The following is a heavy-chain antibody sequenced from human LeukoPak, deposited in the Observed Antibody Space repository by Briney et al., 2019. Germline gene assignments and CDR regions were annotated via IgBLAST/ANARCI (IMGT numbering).Heavy chain of an antibody. V-gene: IGHV3-48*03. CDR2: ISNNGESI. Sequence: GGSLRLSCAASGFTFSSYEINWARQAPGKGLEWVSYISNNGESIFYADSVKGRFTISRDNAKNTVFLQMSSLRAEDTAVYYCARDRYDSRGCAFDYWGQGTLVTVSS. D-gene: IGHD3-22*01. CDR3: ARDRYDSRGCAFDY. J-gene: IGHJ4*02. CDR1: GFTFSSYE.